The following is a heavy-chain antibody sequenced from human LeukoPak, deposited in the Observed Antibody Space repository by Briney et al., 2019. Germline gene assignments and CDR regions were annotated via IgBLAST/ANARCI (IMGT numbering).Heavy chain of an antibody. J-gene: IGHJ4*02. Sequence: PSETLSLTCTVSGGSISGYFWSWIRQPPGKGLEWIGYIYSSGSTNYNPSLKSRVTISVDTSKNQFSLKLTSVTAADTAVYYCARGGSYSGYAVLFGNWGQGTLVTVSS. CDR3: ARGGSYSGYAVLFGN. V-gene: IGHV4-59*01. D-gene: IGHD3-10*01. CDR2: IYSSGST. CDR1: GGSISGYF.